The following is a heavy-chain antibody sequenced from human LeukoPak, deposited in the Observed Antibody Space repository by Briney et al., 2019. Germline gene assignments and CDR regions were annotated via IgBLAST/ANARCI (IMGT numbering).Heavy chain of an antibody. J-gene: IGHJ4*02. CDR2: INHSEST. V-gene: IGHV4-34*01. D-gene: IGHD6-13*01. CDR3: ARHLTIAAAGTFDY. Sequence: PSETLSLTCAVYGGSFSAYYWSWIRQPPGKGLEWIGEINHSESTNYNPSLKSRVTISVDTSKNQFSLRLNSVTAADTAVYYCARHLTIAAAGTFDYWGQGTLVTVSS. CDR1: GGSFSAYY.